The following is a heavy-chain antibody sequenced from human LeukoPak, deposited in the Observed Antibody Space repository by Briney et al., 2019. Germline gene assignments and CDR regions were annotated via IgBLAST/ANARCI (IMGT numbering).Heavy chain of an antibody. J-gene: IGHJ4*02. D-gene: IGHD4-17*01. Sequence: GASVKVSCKASGGTFSSYAISWVRQAPGQGLEWMGGIIPILGTANYAQKFQGRVTITADESTSTAYMELSSLRSEDTAVYYCAREAYGDYETFDYWGQGTLVTVSS. V-gene: IGHV1-69*13. CDR2: IIPILGTA. CDR3: AREAYGDYETFDY. CDR1: GGTFSSYA.